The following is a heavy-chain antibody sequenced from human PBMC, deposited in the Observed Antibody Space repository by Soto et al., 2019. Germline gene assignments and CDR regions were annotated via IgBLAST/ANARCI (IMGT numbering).Heavy chain of an antibody. CDR3: ARGGHYILRFLEWSPSGYYYYYGMDV. Sequence: PSETLSLTCAVYGGSFSCYYWSWIRQPPGKGLEWIGEINHSGSTNYNPSLKSRVTISVDTSKNQFSLKLSSVTAADTAVYYCARGGHYILRFLEWSPSGYYYYYGMDVWGQGTTVTVSS. D-gene: IGHD3-3*01. CDR2: INHSGST. CDR1: GGSFSCYY. V-gene: IGHV4-34*01. J-gene: IGHJ6*02.